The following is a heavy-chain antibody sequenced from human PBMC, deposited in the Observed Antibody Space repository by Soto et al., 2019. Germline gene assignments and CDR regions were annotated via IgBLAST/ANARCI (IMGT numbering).Heavy chain of an antibody. Sequence: GGSLRLSCAAAGCKCSSYSRNWVRQAPGKGLEWVAYACGTKVYYADSVKGRFTISRDNAKNSLYLQMNSLRAEDTAVYYCARDWSYAFDYWGQGSLVTVSS. CDR2: ACGTKV. V-gene: IGHV3-48*01. D-gene: IGHD4-17*01. CDR3: ARDWSYAFDY. J-gene: IGHJ4*02. CDR1: GCKCSSYS.